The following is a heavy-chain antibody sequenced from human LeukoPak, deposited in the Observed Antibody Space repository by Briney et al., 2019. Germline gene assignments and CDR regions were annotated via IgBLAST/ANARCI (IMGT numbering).Heavy chain of an antibody. V-gene: IGHV4-39*01. CDR1: SGSISSSSYY. D-gene: IGHD6-13*01. CDR3: ARLPLYSSSWTEAYYFDY. CDR2: IYYSGST. J-gene: IGHJ4*02. Sequence: PSETLSLTCTVSSGSISSSSYYWGWIRQPPGKGLEWIGSIYYSGSTYYNPSLKSRVTISVDTSKNQFSLKLSSVTAADTAVYYCARLPLYSSSWTEAYYFDYWGQGTLVTVSS.